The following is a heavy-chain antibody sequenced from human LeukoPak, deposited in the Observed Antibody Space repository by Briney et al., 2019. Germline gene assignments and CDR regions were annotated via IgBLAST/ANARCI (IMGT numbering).Heavy chain of an antibody. CDR3: ARGGYCSGGSCYKDNWFDP. CDR1: GFTFSSYG. CDR2: IWYDGSNK. Sequence: GGSLRLSCAASGFTFSSYGMHWVRQAPGKGLEWVAVIWYDGSNKYYADSVKGRFTISRDNSKNTLYLQMNSLRAEDTAVYYCARGGYCSGGSCYKDNWFDPWGQGTLVTVSS. J-gene: IGHJ5*02. V-gene: IGHV3-33*01. D-gene: IGHD2-15*01.